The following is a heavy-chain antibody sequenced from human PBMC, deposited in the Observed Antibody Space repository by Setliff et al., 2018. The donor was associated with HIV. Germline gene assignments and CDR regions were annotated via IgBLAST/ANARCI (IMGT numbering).Heavy chain of an antibody. CDR2: IDPSGGTR. J-gene: IGHJ4*02. D-gene: IGHD3-10*01. Sequence: GASVKVSCKASGYTFTNYYMHWVRQAPGQGLEWMGIIDPSGGTRSYALKFQGRVTMTRDTSTSTVYMELSSLRSEGTAVYYCARALLDYFLDYWGQGTLVTVSS. CDR3: ARALLDYFLDY. V-gene: IGHV1-46*01. CDR1: GYTFTNYY.